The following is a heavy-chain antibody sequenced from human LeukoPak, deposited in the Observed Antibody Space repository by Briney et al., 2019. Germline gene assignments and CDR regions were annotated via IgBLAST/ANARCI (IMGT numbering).Heavy chain of an antibody. V-gene: IGHV3-48*03. CDR2: ISSSGSTI. CDR1: GFTFSSYE. CDR3: ARDPSYYYDSSGSTTAFDY. D-gene: IGHD3-22*01. J-gene: IGHJ4*02. Sequence: SGGSLRLSCAASGFTFSSYEMNWVRQAPGKGLEWVSYISSSGSTIYYADSVKGRITISRDNAKNSLYLQMNSLRAEDTAVYYCARDPSYYYDSSGSTTAFDYWGQGTLVTVSS.